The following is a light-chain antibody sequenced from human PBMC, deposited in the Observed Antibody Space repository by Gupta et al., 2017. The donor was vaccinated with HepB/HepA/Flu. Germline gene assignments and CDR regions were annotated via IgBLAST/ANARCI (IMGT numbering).Light chain of an antibody. J-gene: IGKJ3*01. CDR1: RSSGKY. CDR3: QQNSSTPS. CDR2: IAA. V-gene: IGKV1-39*01. Sequence: DIQITQSPSSLSASVGDRVTITCRTSRSSGKYQHWYQKKPGEPPNLLIYIAARWQTGVPCRFSGSGAGTDFTPTISSRQPEDCAPYYRQQNSSTPSLGHGTKVDTK.